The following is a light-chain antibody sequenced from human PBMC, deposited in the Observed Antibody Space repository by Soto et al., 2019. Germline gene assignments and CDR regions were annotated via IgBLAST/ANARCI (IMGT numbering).Light chain of an antibody. CDR3: QQYNNWPRT. CDR1: QSVSSSY. CDR2: GAS. V-gene: IGKV3-15*01. J-gene: IGKJ1*01. Sequence: EIVLTQSPGTLSLSPGERASLSCRASQSVSSSYLVWHQQKPGQAPRLLIYGASTRATGIPARFSGSGSGTEFTLTFSSLQSEDFAVYYCQQYNNWPRTFGQGTKVDIK.